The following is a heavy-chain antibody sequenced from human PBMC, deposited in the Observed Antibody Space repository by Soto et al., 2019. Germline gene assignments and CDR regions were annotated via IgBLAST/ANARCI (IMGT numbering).Heavy chain of an antibody. J-gene: IGHJ6*02. CDR3: ARGSTYYYDSSGYHNPYYYYYYGMDV. CDR1: GFTFSSYS. D-gene: IGHD3-22*01. Sequence: GGSLRLSCAASGFTFSSYSMNWVRQAPGKGLEWVSYISSSSSTIYYADSVKGRFTISRDNAKNSLYLQMNSLRDEDTAVYYCARGSTYYYDSSGYHNPYYYYYYGMDVWGQGTTVTVSS. V-gene: IGHV3-48*02. CDR2: ISSSSSTI.